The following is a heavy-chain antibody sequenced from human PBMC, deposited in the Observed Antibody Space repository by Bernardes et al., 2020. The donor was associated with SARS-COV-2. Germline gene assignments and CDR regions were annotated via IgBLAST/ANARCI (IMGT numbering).Heavy chain of an antibody. CDR3: AGSSCGIDCYIGGLRSWDYGMDV. CDR1: GSSVTTTNCY. D-gene: IGHD2-21*02. CDR2: IYASWNS. J-gene: IGHJ6*02. Sequence: LSLTRTVSGSSVTTTNCYWGWIRKRPGPGLERIGSIYASWNSYYNPSLQRRVRGSVDTSKNQFSLTLSLVTAADTAVYYCAGSSCGIDCYIGGLRSWDYGMDVWGHGTTVTVSS. V-gene: IGHV4-39*01.